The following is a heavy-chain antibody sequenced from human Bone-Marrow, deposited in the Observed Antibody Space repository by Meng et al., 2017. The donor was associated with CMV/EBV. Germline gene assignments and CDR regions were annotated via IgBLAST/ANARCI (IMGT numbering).Heavy chain of an antibody. CDR1: GYIFTTCY. J-gene: IGHJ3*02. CDR3: ARPRYCSGTSCEDTFDI. Sequence: ASVKVSCKASGYIFTTCYMHWVRQAPGQGLEWMGIINPSAGSTRYAPNFQGRVSMTSDTSTSTAYLELSSLISEDTAVYYCARPRYCSGTSCEDTFDIWGQGTMVTVSS. CDR2: INPSAGST. D-gene: IGHD2-2*01. V-gene: IGHV1-46*01.